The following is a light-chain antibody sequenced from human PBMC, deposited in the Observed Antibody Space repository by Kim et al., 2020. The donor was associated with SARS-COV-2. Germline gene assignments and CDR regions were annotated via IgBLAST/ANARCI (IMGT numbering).Light chain of an antibody. J-gene: IGKJ1*01. CDR3: QQHGSSPPP. V-gene: IGKV3-20*01. CDR2: GAS. CDR1: QSVSSSY. Sequence: EIVLTQSPGTLSLSPGERATLSCRASQSVSSSYLAWYQQKPGQAPRLLIYGASSRATGIPDRFSGSGSGTDFTLTISRLEPEDFAVYYCQQHGSSPPPFGQETPVDIK.